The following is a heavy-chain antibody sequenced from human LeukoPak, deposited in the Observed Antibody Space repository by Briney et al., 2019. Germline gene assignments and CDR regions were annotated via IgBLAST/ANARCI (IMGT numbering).Heavy chain of an antibody. CDR2: IYHSGST. Sequence: ASETLSLTCIVSGYSISSGYYWGWIRQPPGKGLEWIGSIYHSGSTNYNPSLKGRVTISVDTSKNQFSLKLSSVTAADTAVYYCARDNSVRDEAWWFNPWGQGTLVTVSS. V-gene: IGHV4-38-2*02. D-gene: IGHD5-24*01. J-gene: IGHJ5*02. CDR3: ARDNSVRDEAWWFNP. CDR1: GYSISSGYY.